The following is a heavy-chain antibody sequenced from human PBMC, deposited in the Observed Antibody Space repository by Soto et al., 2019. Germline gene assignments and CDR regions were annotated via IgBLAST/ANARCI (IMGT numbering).Heavy chain of an antibody. V-gene: IGHV1-2*02. CDR1: GHTFTGHH. J-gene: IGHJ4*02. Sequence: QVQLVQSGAEVKKPGASVKVSCKASGHTFTGHHTHWVRQAPGQGLEWMGYIDLDSRNTRYAQKFQGRDTTTRDTSITTAYMELSGLRSDDTAVYYCGLEPTGTGGFDYWGQGTLVTVSS. CDR3: GLEPTGTGGFDY. D-gene: IGHD7-27*01. CDR2: IDLDSRNT.